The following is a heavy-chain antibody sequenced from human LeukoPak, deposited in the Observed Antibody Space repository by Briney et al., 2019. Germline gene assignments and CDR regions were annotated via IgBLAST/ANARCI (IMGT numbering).Heavy chain of an antibody. J-gene: IGHJ4*02. CDR3: ARVGKSGSYYYFDY. CDR1: GLTFSTYW. V-gene: IGHV3-74*01. Sequence: GGSLRLSCAASGLTFSTYWMYWVRQAPGKGLVWVSRINTDGRNTGYADSVKGRFTISRDNAKNTLYLQMTILTAEDTAVYYCARVGKSGSYYYFDYWGQGTLVTVSS. D-gene: IGHD1-26*01. CDR2: INTDGRNT.